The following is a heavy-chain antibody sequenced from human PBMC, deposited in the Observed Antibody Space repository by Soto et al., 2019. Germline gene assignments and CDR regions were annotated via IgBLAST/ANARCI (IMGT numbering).Heavy chain of an antibody. CDR2: IIPIFGTA. D-gene: IGHD6-13*01. J-gene: IGHJ5*02. V-gene: IGHV1-69*13. CDR3: ARLYSSGWYDPPYLVFDP. CDR1: GGTFSSYA. Sequence: ASVKVSCKASGGTFSSYAISWMRQAPGQGLEWMGGIIPIFGTANYAQKFQGRVTITADESTSTAYMELSSLRSEDTAVYYFARLYSSGWYDPPYLVFDPWGQGTMVTVYS.